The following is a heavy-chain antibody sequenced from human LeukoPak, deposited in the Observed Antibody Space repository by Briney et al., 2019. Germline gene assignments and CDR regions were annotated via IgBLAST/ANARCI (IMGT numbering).Heavy chain of an antibody. Sequence: PSETLSLTCTVSGGSISSGDYYWSWIRQPPGKGLEWIGYIFYSGSTYYNPSLKSRVTISVDTSKNQFSLKLRSVTAADTAVYYCARDSYNWVGLGFWGQGILVTVSS. CDR3: ARDSYNWVGLGF. V-gene: IGHV4-30-4*08. CDR2: IFYSGST. J-gene: IGHJ4*02. D-gene: IGHD1-1*01. CDR1: GGSISSGDYY.